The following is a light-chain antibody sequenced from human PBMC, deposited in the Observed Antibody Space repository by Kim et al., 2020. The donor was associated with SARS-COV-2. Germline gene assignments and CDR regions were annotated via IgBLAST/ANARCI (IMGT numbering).Light chain of an antibody. CDR1: QRLVYSDGIIS. CDR2: KVS. V-gene: IGKV2-30*01. J-gene: IGKJ3*01. Sequence: PASISGRSSQRLVYSDGIISLNWFHQGPGQSPRRLIYKVSNRDSGVPDRFSGSVSGTDFTLQISREEAEDFGVYYCMQGTHWPFTFGPGTKVDIK. CDR3: MQGTHWPFT.